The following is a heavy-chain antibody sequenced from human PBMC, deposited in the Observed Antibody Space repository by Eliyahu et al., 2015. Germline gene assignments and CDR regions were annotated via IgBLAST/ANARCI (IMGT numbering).Heavy chain of an antibody. D-gene: IGHD2-8*01. V-gene: IGHV3-33*01. CDR2: IWYDGSNK. CDR3: ARDLFDKMYGVGAY. CDR1: GFXFSSYG. Sequence: QVQLVESGGGVVQPGRSLRLSCAASGFXFSSYGMHWXRQAPGKGLEWVAVIWYDGSNKYYADSVKGRFTISRDNSKNTLYLQMNSLRAEDTAVYYCARDLFDKMYGVGAYWGQGTLVTVSS. J-gene: IGHJ4*02.